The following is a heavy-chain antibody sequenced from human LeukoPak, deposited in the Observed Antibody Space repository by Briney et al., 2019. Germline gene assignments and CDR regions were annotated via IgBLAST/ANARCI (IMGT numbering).Heavy chain of an antibody. D-gene: IGHD3-22*01. V-gene: IGHV4-4*07. Sequence: SEILSLTCTVSGGSISSYYWSWIRQPAGKGLEWIGRIYTSGSTNYNPSLKSRVTMSVDTSKNQFSLKLSSVTAADTAVYYCARDYYDSSGHDAFDIWGQGTMVTVSS. CDR2: IYTSGST. CDR3: ARDYYDSSGHDAFDI. CDR1: GGSISSYY. J-gene: IGHJ3*02.